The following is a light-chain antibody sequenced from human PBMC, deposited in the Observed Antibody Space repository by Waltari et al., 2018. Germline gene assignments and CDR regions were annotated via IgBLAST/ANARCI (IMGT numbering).Light chain of an antibody. CDR1: QSVLYSSNNNNY. V-gene: IGKV4-1*01. Sequence: DIVMTQSPDSLAVSLGERATINCKSSQSVLYSSNNNNYLAWYQQKPGQPPKLLIYWASTRESGVPDRFSGSGSGTDFTLTISSLQAEDVAVYYCQQYLSTPPTFGQGTKVEIK. CDR3: QQYLSTPPT. CDR2: WAS. J-gene: IGKJ1*01.